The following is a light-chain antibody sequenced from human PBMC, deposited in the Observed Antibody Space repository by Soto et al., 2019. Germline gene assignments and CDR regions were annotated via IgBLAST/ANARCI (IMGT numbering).Light chain of an antibody. CDR2: GAS. CDR3: QQYTNLPL. V-gene: IGKV3-15*01. J-gene: IGKJ4*01. CDR1: QSVSSN. Sequence: ETVMTQSPATLSVSPGERATLSCRASQSVSSNVAWYQQKPGQAPRLLIYGASTRATAIPARFSGSGSGTEFTLTISSLQSEDFAVYYCQQYTNLPLFGGGTKVEIK.